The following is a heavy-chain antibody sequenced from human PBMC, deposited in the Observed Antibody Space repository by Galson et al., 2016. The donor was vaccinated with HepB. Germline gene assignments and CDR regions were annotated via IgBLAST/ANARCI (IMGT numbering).Heavy chain of an antibody. CDR3: AKSNVNSGGYWIFDF. CDR2: VNFSGTT. V-gene: IGHV4-39*07. CDR1: GVSISNSNSY. J-gene: IGHJ4*02. Sequence: SETLSLTCGVSGVSISNSNSYWGWIRQPPGKGLQWIGNVNFSGTTYYSPSLKGRITMSIDSAKNQFSLKLTSVTAADTAIYFCAKSNVNSGGYWIFDFWGQGALITVSS. D-gene: IGHD1-26*01.